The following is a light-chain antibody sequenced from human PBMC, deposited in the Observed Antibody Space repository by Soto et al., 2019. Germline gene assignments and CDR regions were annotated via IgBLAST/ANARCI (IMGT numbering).Light chain of an antibody. Sequence: QSVLTQPPSASGTPGQRVTISCSGSSSNIGSNTVTWYQQLPGTAPKLLIYSNDQRHSGVPDRFSGSKSGTSASLAINGLQSEDEADYYCAAWDDSLNGLVVFGGGTKLTVL. J-gene: IGLJ2*01. CDR3: AAWDDSLNGLVV. CDR2: SND. CDR1: SSNIGSNT. V-gene: IGLV1-44*01.